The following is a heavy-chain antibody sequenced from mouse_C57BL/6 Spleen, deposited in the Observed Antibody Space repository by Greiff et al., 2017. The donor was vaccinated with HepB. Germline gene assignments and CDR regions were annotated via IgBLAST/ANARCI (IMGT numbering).Heavy chain of an antibody. Sequence: EVKLQESGPGLVKPSQSLSLTCSVTGYSITSGYYWNWIRQFPGNKLEWMGYISYDGSNNYNPSLKNRISITRDTSKNQCFLKLNSVTTEETATYDCAIGDDYYAMDYWGQGTSVTVSS. CDR2: ISYDGSN. CDR3: AIGDDYYAMDY. CDR1: GYSITSGYY. V-gene: IGHV3-6*01. J-gene: IGHJ4*01.